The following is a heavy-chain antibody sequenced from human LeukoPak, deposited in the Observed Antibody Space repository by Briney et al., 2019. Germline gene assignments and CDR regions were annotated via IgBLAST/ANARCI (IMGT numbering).Heavy chain of an antibody. V-gene: IGHV1-18*01. CDR3: ARDRKEGEYYDFWSGYCYYYGMDL. D-gene: IGHD3-3*01. J-gene: IGHJ6*02. Sequence: ASVKVSCKASGYTFTSYGFSWVRQAPGQGLEWMGWISAYNGNTDYAQKLQGRVTMTTDTSTSTAYMELRSLRSDDTAVYYCARDRKEGEYYDFWSGYCYYYGMDLWGQGTTVTVSS. CDR1: GYTFTSYG. CDR2: ISAYNGNT.